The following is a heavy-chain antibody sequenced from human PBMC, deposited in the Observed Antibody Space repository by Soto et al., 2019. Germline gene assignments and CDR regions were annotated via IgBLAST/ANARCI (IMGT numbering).Heavy chain of an antibody. V-gene: IGHV3-33*01. CDR1: GFTISSYG. Sequence: QVQLVESGGGVVQPGRSLRLSCAASGFTISSYGMHWVRQAPGKGLEWVAVIWYDGSNKYYADSVKGRFTISRDNSKNTLYLQMNSLRAEDTAVYYCARDPGIAAASVDYWGQGTLVTVSS. CDR2: IWYDGSNK. J-gene: IGHJ4*02. CDR3: ARDPGIAAASVDY. D-gene: IGHD6-13*01.